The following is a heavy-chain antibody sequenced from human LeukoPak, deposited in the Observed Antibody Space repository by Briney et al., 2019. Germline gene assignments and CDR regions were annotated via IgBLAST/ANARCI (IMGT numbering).Heavy chain of an antibody. CDR2: ISYDGSNK. D-gene: IGHD5-12*01. Sequence: GRSLRLSCAASGFTFSSYGMHWVRQAPGKGLEWVAVISYDGSNKYYADSVKGRFTISRDNSKNTLYLQMNSLRAEDTAVYYCAKPYLGAGGYDYADQYYYYYGMDVWGQGTTVTVSS. J-gene: IGHJ6*02. CDR1: GFTFSSYG. V-gene: IGHV3-30*18. CDR3: AKPYLGAGGYDYADQYYYYYGMDV.